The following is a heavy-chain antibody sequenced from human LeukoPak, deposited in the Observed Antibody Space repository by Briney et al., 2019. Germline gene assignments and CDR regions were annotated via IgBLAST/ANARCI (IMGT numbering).Heavy chain of an antibody. J-gene: IGHJ4*02. CDR3: VPTAEAYTSWWKV. CDR1: GYKFIDDY. Sequence: ASVKVSCKASGYKFIDDYMHWVRQAPGQGLEFMGWINPDSGFTNYAQKFKGRVTMTRDTSIGTAYLEVRSLTSDDTAVYYCVPTAEAYTSWWKVWGQGTLVTVSS. D-gene: IGHD3-16*01. V-gene: IGHV1-2*02. CDR2: INPDSGFT.